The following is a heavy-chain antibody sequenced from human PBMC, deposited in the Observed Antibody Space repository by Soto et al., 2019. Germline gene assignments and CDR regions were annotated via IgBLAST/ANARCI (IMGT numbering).Heavy chain of an antibody. Sequence: SVKVSCKASGGTFSSYAISWVRQAPGQGLEWMGGIIPIFGTANYAQKFQGRVTITADESTSTAYMELSSLRSEDTAVYYCAIVWHRDGYNYPFDYWGQXTLVTVSS. D-gene: IGHD5-12*01. J-gene: IGHJ4*02. CDR2: IIPIFGTA. CDR1: GGTFSSYA. V-gene: IGHV1-69*13. CDR3: AIVWHRDGYNYPFDY.